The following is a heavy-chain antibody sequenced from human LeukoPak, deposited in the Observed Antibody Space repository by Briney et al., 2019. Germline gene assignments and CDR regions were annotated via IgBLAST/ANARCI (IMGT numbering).Heavy chain of an antibody. CDR2: IKEDGTEK. J-gene: IGHJ4*02. V-gene: IGHV3-7*01. D-gene: IGHD1-26*01. Sequence: GGSLRLSCRTSGFNFINYWMSWVRQGPGTGLEWVAHIKEDGTEKYYADSVKSRFTIARDDATNSLYLQMNSLRAEDTALYYCVRAGWELDYWGQGTPVTVSS. CDR3: VRAGWELDY. CDR1: GFNFINYW.